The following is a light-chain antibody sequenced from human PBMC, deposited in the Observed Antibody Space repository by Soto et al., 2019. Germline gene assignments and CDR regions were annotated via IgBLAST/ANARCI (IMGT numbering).Light chain of an antibody. CDR3: SSYTTTGTLV. Sequence: QSALTQPASVSGSPGQSITISCTGTSSDVGGYNYVSWYQHHPGKAPKLMIYEVSNRPSGVSNRFSGSKSGNTASLTISGLQAEDEADYYCSSYTTTGTLVFGTGTKVTV. J-gene: IGLJ1*01. CDR2: EVS. V-gene: IGLV2-14*01. CDR1: SSDVGGYNY.